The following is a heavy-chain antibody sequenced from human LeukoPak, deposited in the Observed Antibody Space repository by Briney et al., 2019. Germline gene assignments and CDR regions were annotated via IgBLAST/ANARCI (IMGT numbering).Heavy chain of an antibody. CDR1: GYTFTSYA. J-gene: IGHJ4*02. Sequence: ASVKVSCKASGYTFTSYAMHWVRQAPGQRLEWMGWINAGNGNTKYSQKFQGRVTITRDTSASTAYMELSSLRSEDTAVYYCARELRIAAAGTFGYWGQGTLVTVSS. D-gene: IGHD6-13*01. CDR3: ARELRIAAAGTFGY. CDR2: INAGNGNT. V-gene: IGHV1-3*01.